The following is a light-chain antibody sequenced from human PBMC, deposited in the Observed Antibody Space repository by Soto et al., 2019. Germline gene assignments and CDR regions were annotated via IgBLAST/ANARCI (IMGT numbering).Light chain of an antibody. J-gene: IGKJ5*01. CDR3: QQYGSSPIT. CDR1: ESVSSNQ. CDR2: DAS. V-gene: IGKV3D-20*01. Sequence: VVFPQSPATLSFSPGKRAALSCGAGESVSSNQLAWYQQKPGLAPRLLIYDASSRASGIPERFSGSGSGTGFSLTISSLEPEDSAVYYCQQYGSSPITFGQGTRVEIK.